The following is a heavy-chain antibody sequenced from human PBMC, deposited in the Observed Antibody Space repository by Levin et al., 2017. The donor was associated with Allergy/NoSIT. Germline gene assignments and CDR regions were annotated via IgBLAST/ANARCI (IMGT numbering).Heavy chain of an antibody. V-gene: IGHV3-33*01. CDR1: EFTFSSYA. CDR2: VWYDGNNK. Sequence: GGSLRLSCAASEFTFSSYAMHWVRQAPGKGLEWLAVVWYDGNNKYYADSVKGRFTISRDNSKNTVYLQMNSLRAEDTAVYYCAGENRGYFDYWGQGTLVTVSS. J-gene: IGHJ4*02. CDR3: AGENRGYFDY. D-gene: IGHD1-14*01.